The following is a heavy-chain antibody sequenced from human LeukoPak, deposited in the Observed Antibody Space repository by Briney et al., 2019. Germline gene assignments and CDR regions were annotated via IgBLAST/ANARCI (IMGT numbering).Heavy chain of an antibody. J-gene: IGHJ6*03. CDR2: MSGSGGST. Sequence: PGGSLRLSCAASGFTFSSYSVSWVRQAPGKGLEWVSAMSGSGGSTDYADSVKGRVTISRDNSKSTLYLQMNSLRAEDTAVYYCAKARSRVEMATIGDYYYYMDVWGKGTTVTVSS. D-gene: IGHD5-24*01. CDR1: GFTFSSYS. V-gene: IGHV3-23*01. CDR3: AKARSRVEMATIGDYYYYMDV.